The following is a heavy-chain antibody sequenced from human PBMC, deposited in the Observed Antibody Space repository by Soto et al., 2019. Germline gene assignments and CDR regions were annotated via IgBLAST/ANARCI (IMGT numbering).Heavy chain of an antibody. CDR2: IYYSGST. Sequence: QVQLQESGPGLVKPSQTLSLTCTVSGGSISSGGYYWSWIRQHPGKGLEWIGYIYYSGSTYYNPSLKSRVTISVDTSKNQFSLNLSSVTAADTAVYYCARARTTYYYDSSAAVAFDYWGQGTLVTVSS. CDR1: GGSISSGGYY. D-gene: IGHD3-22*01. V-gene: IGHV4-31*03. CDR3: ARARTTYYYDSSAAVAFDY. J-gene: IGHJ4*02.